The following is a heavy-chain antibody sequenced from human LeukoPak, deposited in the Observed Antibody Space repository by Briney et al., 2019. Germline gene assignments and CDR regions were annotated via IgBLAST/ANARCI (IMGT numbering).Heavy chain of an antibody. V-gene: IGHV4-4*07. CDR2: IYTSGST. J-gene: IGHJ6*03. CDR1: GGSISSYY. CDR3: ASSGYRCYYYYMDV. D-gene: IGHD6-25*01. Sequence: SETLSLTCTVSGGSISSYYWSWIRQPAGKGLEWIGRIYTSGSTNYNPSLKSRVTMSVDTSKNQFSLKLSSVTAADTAVYYCASSGYRCYYYYMDVWGKGTTVTVSS.